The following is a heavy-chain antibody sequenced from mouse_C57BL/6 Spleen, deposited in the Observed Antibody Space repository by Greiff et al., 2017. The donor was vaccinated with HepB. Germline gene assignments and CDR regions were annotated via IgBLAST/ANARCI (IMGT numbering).Heavy chain of an antibody. V-gene: IGHV1-59*01. CDR3: ARQLRGPFAY. D-gene: IGHD3-2*02. CDR1: GYTFTSYW. CDR2: IDPSDSYT. J-gene: IGHJ3*01. Sequence: VQLQQSGAELVRPGTSVKLSCKASGYTFTSYWMHWVKQRPGQGLEWIGVIDPSDSYTNYNQKFKGKATLTVDISSSTAYMQLSSLTSEDSAVYYCARQLRGPFAYWGQGTLVTVSA.